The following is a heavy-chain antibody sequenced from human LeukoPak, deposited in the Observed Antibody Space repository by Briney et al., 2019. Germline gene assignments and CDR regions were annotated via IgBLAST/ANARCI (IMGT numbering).Heavy chain of an antibody. CDR2: INPNSGGT. CDR3: ARAFVATMPRIYYFDY. D-gene: IGHD5-24*01. CDR1: GYTFTGYY. Sequence: ASVKVPCKASGYTFTGYYMHWVRQAPGQGLEWMGWINPNSGGTNYAQKFQGRVTMTRDTSISTAYMELSRLRSDDTAVYYCARAFVATMPRIYYFDYWGQGTLVTVSS. J-gene: IGHJ4*02. V-gene: IGHV1-2*02.